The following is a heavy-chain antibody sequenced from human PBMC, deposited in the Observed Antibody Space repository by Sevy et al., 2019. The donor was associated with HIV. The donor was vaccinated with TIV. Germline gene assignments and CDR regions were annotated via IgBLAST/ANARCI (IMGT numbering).Heavy chain of an antibody. V-gene: IGHV3-23*01. J-gene: IGHJ3*02. CDR3: AKRCHRGYYDSSGYFAFDI. D-gene: IGHD3-22*01. CDR1: GFTFSSYA. Sequence: GGSLRLSCAASGFTFSSYAMSWVRQAPGKGLEWVSAISGSGGSTYYADSVKGRFTISRDNSKNTLYLQMNSLRAEDTAVYYCAKRCHRGYYDSSGYFAFDIWGQGTMVTVSS. CDR2: ISGSGGST.